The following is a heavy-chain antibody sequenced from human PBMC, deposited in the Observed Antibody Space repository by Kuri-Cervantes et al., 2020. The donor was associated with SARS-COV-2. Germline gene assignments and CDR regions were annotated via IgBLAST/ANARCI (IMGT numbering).Heavy chain of an antibody. V-gene: IGHV3-23*01. J-gene: IGHJ4*02. Sequence: ETLSLTCAASRFTFNNYDLIWVRQAPGKGLEWVSSIGTSGGDTNYADSLKGRFTISRDNSKNTLYLQMNSLRVEDTAVYYCASVSTMGVSLDWGQGTLVTVSS. CDR3: ASVSTMGVSLD. CDR2: IGTSGGDT. CDR1: RFTFNNYD. D-gene: IGHD5-24*01.